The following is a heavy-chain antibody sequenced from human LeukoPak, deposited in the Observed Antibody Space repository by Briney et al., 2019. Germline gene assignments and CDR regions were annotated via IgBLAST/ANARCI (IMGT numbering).Heavy chain of an antibody. CDR3: ARVGLGVGSGRKASGLDP. Sequence: GGSLRLSCAASGFTFSGYYMTWVRQAPGEGLEWVANIKEDGSEKDYVDSVKGRFTISRDNAKNSLYLQMNSLRAEDTAVYYCARVGLGVGSGRKASGLDPWGQGTLVTVSS. CDR1: GFTFSGYY. D-gene: IGHD3-10*01. J-gene: IGHJ5*02. CDR2: IKEDGSEK. V-gene: IGHV3-7*01.